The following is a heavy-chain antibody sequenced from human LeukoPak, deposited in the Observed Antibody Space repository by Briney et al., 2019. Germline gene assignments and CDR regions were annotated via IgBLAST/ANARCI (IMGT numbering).Heavy chain of an antibody. CDR2: ISFDASNN. J-gene: IGHJ4*02. CDR1: GFTFSNYG. D-gene: IGHD3-10*01. Sequence: PGRSLRLSCAASGFTFSNYGMHWVRQAPGKGLEWVAVISFDASNNFYADSVKGRFTISRDNSKNTLYLQMNSLRAEDTAVYYCAKDYGSGSYADAVGYWGQGTLVTVSS. V-gene: IGHV3-30*18. CDR3: AKDYGSGSYADAVGY.